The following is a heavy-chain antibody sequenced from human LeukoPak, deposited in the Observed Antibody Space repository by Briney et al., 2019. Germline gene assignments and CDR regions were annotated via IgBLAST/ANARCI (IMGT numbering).Heavy chain of an antibody. J-gene: IGHJ3*02. V-gene: IGHV4-4*07. CDR1: GGSISSYY. CDR2: IYTSGST. D-gene: IGHD5-24*01. CDR3: ARDLRNTISDAFDI. Sequence: PSETLSLTCTVSGGSISSYYWRWIRQPAGKGLERIGRIYTSGSTNYNPSLKGRVTISVDKSKNQFSLKLSSVTAADTAVYYCARDLRNTISDAFDIWGQGTMVTVSS.